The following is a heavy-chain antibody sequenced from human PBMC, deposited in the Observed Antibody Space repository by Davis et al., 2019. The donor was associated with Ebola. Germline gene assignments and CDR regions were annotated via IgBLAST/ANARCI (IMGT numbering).Heavy chain of an antibody. V-gene: IGHV1-2*06. D-gene: IGHD1-1*01. J-gene: IGHJ4*02. CDR3: ARAQFPTTSDH. CDR1: GYTFTGYY. CDR2: INPNSGDT. Sequence: AASVKVSCKASGYTFTGYYMHWVRQAPGQGLEWMGRINPNSGDTNYAQKFQGRVTMTRDTSISTAYMDLSRLRSDDTAVYYCARAQFPTTSDHWGQGTLVTVSS.